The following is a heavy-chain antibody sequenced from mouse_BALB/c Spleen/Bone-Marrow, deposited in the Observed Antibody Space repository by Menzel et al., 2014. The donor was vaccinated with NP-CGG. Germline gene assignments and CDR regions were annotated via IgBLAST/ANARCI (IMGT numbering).Heavy chain of an antibody. CDR3: ARGGWDWYFGV. CDR1: GYSFTGYY. J-gene: IGHJ1*01. Sequence: EVKLVESGPELVKPGASVKISCKASGYSFTGYYMHWVKQSHVKSLEWIGRINPYNGATSYNQNFKDKASLTVDKSSSTAYMELHSLTSEDSAVYYCARGGWDWYFGVWGAGTTVAVSS. CDR2: INPYNGAT. V-gene: IGHV1-31*01.